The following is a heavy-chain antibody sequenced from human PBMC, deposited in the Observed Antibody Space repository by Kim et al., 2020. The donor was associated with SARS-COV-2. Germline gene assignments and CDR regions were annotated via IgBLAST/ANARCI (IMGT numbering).Heavy chain of an antibody. CDR2: IYYSGST. Sequence: SETLSLTCTVSGGSISSGGYYWSWIRQHPGKGLEWIGYIYYSGSTYYNPSLKSRVTISVDTSKNQFSLKLSSVTAADTAVYYCARDAFRGGAFDIWGQGTMVTVSS. J-gene: IGHJ3*02. V-gene: IGHV4-31*03. D-gene: IGHD3-10*01. CDR3: ARDAFRGGAFDI. CDR1: GGSISSGGYY.